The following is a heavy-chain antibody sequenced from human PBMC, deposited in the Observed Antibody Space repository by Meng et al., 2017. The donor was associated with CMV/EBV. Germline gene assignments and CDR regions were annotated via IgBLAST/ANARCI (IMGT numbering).Heavy chain of an antibody. V-gene: IGHV3-43*01. CDR3: ARGDVPAPPFPYYYGMDV. CDR1: GFTFDDYT. Sequence: GESLKIPCAASGFTFDDYTMHRVRQAPGKGLEWVSLISWDGGSTYYADSVKGRFTISRDKSKNSLYLQMNSLRAEDTAVYYCARGDVPAPPFPYYYGMDVWGQGTTVTVSS. J-gene: IGHJ6*02. CDR2: ISWDGGST. D-gene: IGHD2-2*01.